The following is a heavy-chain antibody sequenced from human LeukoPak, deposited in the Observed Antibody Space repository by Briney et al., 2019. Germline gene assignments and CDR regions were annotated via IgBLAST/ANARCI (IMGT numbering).Heavy chain of an antibody. J-gene: IGHJ4*02. V-gene: IGHV3-23*01. CDR2: ISGSGGST. D-gene: IGHD2-15*01. Sequence: GESLKISCAASGFTFSSYAMSWVRQAPGKGLEWVSAISGSGGSTDYADSVKGRFTISRDNSKNTLYLQMNSLRAEDTAVYYCARTLGYCSGGSCYGFDYWGQGTLVTVSS. CDR3: ARTLGYCSGGSCYGFDY. CDR1: GFTFSSYA.